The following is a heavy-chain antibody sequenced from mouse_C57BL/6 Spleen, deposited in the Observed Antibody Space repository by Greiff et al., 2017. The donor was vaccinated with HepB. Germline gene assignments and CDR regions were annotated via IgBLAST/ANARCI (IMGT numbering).Heavy chain of an antibody. J-gene: IGHJ2*01. CDR3: ARGGGDCDY. CDR2: INPNNGGT. Sequence: EVQLQQSGPELVKPGASVKISCKASGYTFTDYYMNWVKQSHGKSLEWIGDINPNNGGTSYNQKFKGKATLTVDKSSSTAYMELRSLTSEDSAVYYCARGGGDCDYWGQGTTLTVSS. CDR1: GYTFTDYY. V-gene: IGHV1-26*01.